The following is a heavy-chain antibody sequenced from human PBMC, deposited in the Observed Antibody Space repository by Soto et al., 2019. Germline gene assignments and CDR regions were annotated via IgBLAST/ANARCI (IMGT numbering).Heavy chain of an antibody. D-gene: IGHD2-2*02. Sequence: QVQLQESGPGLVKPSETLSLTCTVSGGFMSGYYWGWIRQPPGKGLEWIGYIYSSGTTNHNPSFKGRVSISVDTSEKRFSLELNSVTAADTAIYYCGRHGREGYTLDYWGQGTLVTVSS. V-gene: IGHV4-59*08. J-gene: IGHJ4*02. CDR3: GRHGREGYTLDY. CDR1: GGFMSGYY. CDR2: IYSSGTT.